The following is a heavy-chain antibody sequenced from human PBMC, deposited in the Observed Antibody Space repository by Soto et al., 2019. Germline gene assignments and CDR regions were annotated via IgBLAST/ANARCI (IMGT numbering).Heavy chain of an antibody. CDR2: ISGSGGSA. CDR3: AKDRFPVVVTVRIFDT. J-gene: IGHJ5*02. Sequence: XGCLRLSCAASGFTFSSYSMSWVRQAPGKGLDWVSTISGSGGSADYADSVKGRFTISRDNPQNTLYLEMNSLRAEDTAIYYCAKDRFPVVVTVRIFDTWGQGTLVTVSS. CDR1: GFTFSSYS. V-gene: IGHV3-23*01. D-gene: IGHD2-21*02.